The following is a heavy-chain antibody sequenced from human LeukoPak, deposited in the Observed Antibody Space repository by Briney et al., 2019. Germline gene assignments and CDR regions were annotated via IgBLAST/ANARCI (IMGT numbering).Heavy chain of an antibody. CDR3: ASHFYDGYGRDY. CDR2: INPNSGVT. D-gene: IGHD5-18*01. J-gene: IGHJ4*02. Sequence: GASVKVSCKASGYTFTGYYMHWVRQAPGQGLEWMGWINPNSGVTNYAQKFQGRVTKTRDTSISTAYMELSRLRSDVTAVYYCASHFYDGYGRDYWGQGTLVTVSS. CDR1: GYTFTGYY. V-gene: IGHV1-2*02.